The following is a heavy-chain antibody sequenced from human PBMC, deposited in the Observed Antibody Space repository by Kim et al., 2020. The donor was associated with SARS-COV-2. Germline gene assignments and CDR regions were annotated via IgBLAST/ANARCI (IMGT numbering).Heavy chain of an antibody. CDR1: GFTFDDYG. D-gene: IGHD3-3*01. J-gene: IGHJ6*02. CDR2: INWNGGST. CDR3: ARVSNYDFWSGYYGPKSMDV. V-gene: IGHV3-20*01. Sequence: GGSLRLSCAASGFTFDDYGMSWVRQAPGKGLEWVSGINWNGGSTGYADSVKGRFTISRDNAKNSLYLQMNSLRAEDTALYHCARVSNYDFWSGYYGPKSMDVWGQGTTVTVSS.